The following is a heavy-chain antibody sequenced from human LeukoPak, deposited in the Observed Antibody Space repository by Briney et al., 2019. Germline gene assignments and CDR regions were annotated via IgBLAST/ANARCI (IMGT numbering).Heavy chain of an antibody. CDR3: ARDVWAAVAVSDY. CDR2: IKEDGSVQ. CDR1: GFTFSSYW. V-gene: IGHV3-7*01. Sequence: PGGSLRLSCAASGFTFSSYWMSWARQAPGKGLEWVANIKEDGSVQYYVDSVKGRFTISRDNAKTSLYLQMNSLRAEDMAVYYCARDVWAAVAVSDYWGQGTLVTVSS. D-gene: IGHD6-19*01. J-gene: IGHJ4*02.